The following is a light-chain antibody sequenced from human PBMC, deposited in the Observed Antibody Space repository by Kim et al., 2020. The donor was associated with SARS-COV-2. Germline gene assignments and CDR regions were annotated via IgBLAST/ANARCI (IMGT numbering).Light chain of an antibody. CDR3: QKYNSAPYT. CDR1: QGISNY. V-gene: IGKV1-27*01. CDR2: AAS. Sequence: SACVGDRVAITCRASQGISNYLAWYQQKPGKVTKLLIYAASTLKTGVPSRFSGSGSGTDFTLTISSLQPEDVATYYCQKYNSAPYTFGRRTKLGI. J-gene: IGKJ2*01.